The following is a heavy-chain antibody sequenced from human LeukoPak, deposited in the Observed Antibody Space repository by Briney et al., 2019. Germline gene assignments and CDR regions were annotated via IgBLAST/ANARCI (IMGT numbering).Heavy chain of an antibody. V-gene: IGHV3-53*01. J-gene: IGHJ6*04. D-gene: IGHD3-10*02. CDR2: IYSGGST. CDR1: GFTVSSNY. CDR3: AELGITMIGGV. Sequence: GESLRLSCAASGFTVSSNYMSWVRQAPGKGLEWVSVIYSGGSTYYADSVKGRFTISRDNAKNSLYLQMNSLRTEDTAVYYCAELGITMIGGVWGKGTTVTISS.